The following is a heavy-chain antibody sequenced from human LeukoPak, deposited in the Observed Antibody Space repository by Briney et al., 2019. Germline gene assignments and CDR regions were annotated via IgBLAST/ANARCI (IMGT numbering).Heavy chain of an antibody. D-gene: IGHD6-6*01. Sequence: SETPSLTCTVPGGSLSSSRYCWGWIRQPPGKGLEWLGSIYYSGSTYYNPSLKSRVTISVDTSKNQFSLKLSSVTAADTAVYYCARQRGSSWDYYYYYYMDVWGKGTTVTVSS. CDR3: ARQRGSSWDYYYYYYMDV. CDR2: IYYSGST. J-gene: IGHJ6*03. CDR1: GGSLSSSRYC. V-gene: IGHV4-39*01.